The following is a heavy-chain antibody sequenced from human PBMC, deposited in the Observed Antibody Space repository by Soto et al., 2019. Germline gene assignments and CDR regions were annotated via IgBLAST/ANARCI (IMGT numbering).Heavy chain of an antibody. D-gene: IGHD3-3*01. CDR3: ARDSLRVGYDFWRGYYVDY. J-gene: IGHJ4*02. V-gene: IGHV3-48*01. Sequence: EVQLVESGGGLVQPGGSLRLSCAASGFTFSSYSMNWVRQAPGKGLEWVSYISSSSSTIYYADSVKGRFTISRDNAKNSLYLQMNSLRAEDTAVYYCARDSLRVGYDFWRGYYVDYWGQGTLVTVSS. CDR2: ISSSSSTI. CDR1: GFTFSSYS.